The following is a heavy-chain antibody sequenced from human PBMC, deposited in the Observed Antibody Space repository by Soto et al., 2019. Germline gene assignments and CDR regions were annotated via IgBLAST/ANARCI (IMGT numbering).Heavy chain of an antibody. Sequence: QVQLVESGGGVVQPGRSLRLSCAASGFTFSSYGMHWVRQAPGKGLEWVAVISYDGSNKYYADSVKGRFTISRDNSKNPMYLQMNTLRAEATAVYYCATVVWSGWSGGGDYWGQGPLVTVSS. CDR2: ISYDGSNK. CDR1: GFTFSSYG. D-gene: IGHD3-3*01. CDR3: ATVVWSGWSGGGDY. V-gene: IGHV3-30*03. J-gene: IGHJ4*02.